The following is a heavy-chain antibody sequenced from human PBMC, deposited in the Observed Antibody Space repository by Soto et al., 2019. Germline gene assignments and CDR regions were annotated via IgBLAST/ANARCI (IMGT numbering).Heavy chain of an antibody. CDR2: FSLSGTT. CDR1: GASITGSSY. V-gene: IGHV4-4*07. Sequence: LSLTCTVSGASITGSSYWSWIRQPAGKGLEWIGRFSLSGTTSYNPSLRSRVTMSADVSKNQFSLRLASVTAADTALYYCARGMTPPGAPAWYYFDSWGQGTLVTVSS. D-gene: IGHD2-8*02. CDR3: ARGMTPPGAPAWYYFDS. J-gene: IGHJ4*02.